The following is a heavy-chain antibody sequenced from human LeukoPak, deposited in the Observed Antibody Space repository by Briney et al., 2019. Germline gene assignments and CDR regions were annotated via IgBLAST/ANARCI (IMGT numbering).Heavy chain of an antibody. Sequence: SGGSLRLSCAASGFTFSSYAMSWVRQAPGKGLEWVSAISGSSGSTYYADSVKGRFTVSRDNAKNSLYLQMSNLRAEDTAVYFCARGGGLDVWGQGATVTVSS. J-gene: IGHJ6*02. V-gene: IGHV3-23*01. D-gene: IGHD3-16*01. CDR3: ARGGGLDV. CDR2: ISGSSGST. CDR1: GFTFSSYA.